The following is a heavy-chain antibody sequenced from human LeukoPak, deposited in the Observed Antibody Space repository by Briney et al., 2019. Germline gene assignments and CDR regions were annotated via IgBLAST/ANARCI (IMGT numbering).Heavy chain of an antibody. J-gene: IGHJ3*02. CDR2: IFYSGSS. V-gene: IGHV4-59*08. D-gene: IGHD3-16*01. CDR3: ASIRWGGASFDI. CDR1: GGSISSYY. Sequence: SETLSLTCTVSGGSISSYYWSWIRQPPGKGLEWIGYIFYSGSSNSNPSLKSRVTISLDTSKNTFSLKPSSVTAPDTAVYFCASIRWGGASFDIWGQGTMVTVSS.